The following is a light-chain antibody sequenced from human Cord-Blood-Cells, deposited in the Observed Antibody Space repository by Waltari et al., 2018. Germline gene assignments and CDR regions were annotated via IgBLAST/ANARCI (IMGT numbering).Light chain of an antibody. CDR1: QSVSSY. J-gene: IGKJ1*01. CDR2: DAS. CDR3: QQRSNWPPWT. V-gene: IGKV3-11*01. Sequence: EIVLTQSPATLPLSPGDRATLSCRTSQSVSSYFAWYQQKPGQAPRILIYDASNRATGIPARFSGSGSGTDFTLTISSLEPEDFAVYYCQQRSNWPPWTCGQGTKVEIK.